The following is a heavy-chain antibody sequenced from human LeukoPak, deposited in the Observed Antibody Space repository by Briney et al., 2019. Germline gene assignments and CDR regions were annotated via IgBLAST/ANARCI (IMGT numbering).Heavy chain of an antibody. CDR2: IYPGDSDT. V-gene: IGHV5-51*01. CDR3: ARTYGSGNYYEFDY. J-gene: IGHJ4*02. D-gene: IGHD3-10*01. Sequence: GESLKISCQGSGYSFTHYWIGWVRQMPGKGLEWMGVIYPGDSDTRYSPSFQGQVTISADKSISTAYLQWSSLKTSDTAMYYCARTYGSGNYYEFDYWGQGTQVTVSS. CDR1: GYSFTHYW.